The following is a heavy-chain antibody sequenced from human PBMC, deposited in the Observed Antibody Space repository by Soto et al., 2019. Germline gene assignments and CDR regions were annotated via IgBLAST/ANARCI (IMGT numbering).Heavy chain of an antibody. D-gene: IGHD3-10*01. CDR1: GFTFSSYT. Sequence: EVQLVESGGGLVKPGGSLRLSCAASGFTFSSYTMSWVRQAPGKGLEWVSSISSSSTYIYYADSVKGRFTISRDNAKNSLYLQMNNLSAEDTAVYYCARDNGEFDPWGQGTLVTVSS. CDR2: ISSSSTYI. V-gene: IGHV3-21*01. J-gene: IGHJ5*02. CDR3: ARDNGEFDP.